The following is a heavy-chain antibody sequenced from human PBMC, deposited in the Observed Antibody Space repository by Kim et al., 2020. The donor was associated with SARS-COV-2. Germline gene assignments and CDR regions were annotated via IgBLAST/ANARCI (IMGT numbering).Heavy chain of an antibody. V-gene: IGHV3-48*04. CDR2: ISSSSSMI. Sequence: GGSLRLSCAASGFTFSSYSMNWVRQAPGKGLEWISYISSSSSMIYYADSVKGRFTISRDNAKNSLYLQMNSLRVEDTAVYYCAREFREAYGSGESSDYWGQGTLVTVSS. CDR1: GFTFSSYS. J-gene: IGHJ4*02. CDR3: AREFREAYGSGESSDY. D-gene: IGHD3-10*01.